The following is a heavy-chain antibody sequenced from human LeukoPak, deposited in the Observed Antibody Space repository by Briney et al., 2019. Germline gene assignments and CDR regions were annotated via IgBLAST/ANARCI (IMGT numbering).Heavy chain of an antibody. CDR3: GKTTTGYSSGRNPAWPVDY. V-gene: IGHV3-23*01. CDR2: IFCSGGSA. CDR1: GFTFSSYA. D-gene: IGHD6-19*01. Sequence: GSLRLSCTASGFTFSSYAMYWVRQAPGKGLEWVSGIFCSGGSAHYADSVKGRFTISRDNSQNTGYLQMNSLRAEDTAVYYCGKTTTGYSSGRNPAWPVDYWGQGTLVTVSS. J-gene: IGHJ4*02.